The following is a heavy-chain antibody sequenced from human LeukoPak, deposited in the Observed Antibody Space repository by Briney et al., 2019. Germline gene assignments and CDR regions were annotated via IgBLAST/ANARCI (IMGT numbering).Heavy chain of an antibody. D-gene: IGHD3-9*01. J-gene: IGHJ5*02. CDR1: GGSISSSSYY. Sequence: SETLSLTCTVSGGSISSSSYYWSWIRQPAGKGLEWIGRIYTSGSTNYNPSLKSRVTISVDTSKNQFSLKLSSVTAADTAVYYCARGSINRYFKDWFDPWGQGALVTVSS. V-gene: IGHV4-61*02. CDR3: ARGSINRYFKDWFDP. CDR2: IYTSGST.